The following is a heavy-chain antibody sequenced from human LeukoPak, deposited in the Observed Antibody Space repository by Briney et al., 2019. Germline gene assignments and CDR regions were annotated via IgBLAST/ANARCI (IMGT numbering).Heavy chain of an antibody. V-gene: IGHV4-34*01. Sequence: SETLSLTCAVYGGSFSGYYWSWIRHPPGQGLEWIGEINHSGSTNYNTSLKSRVTISVDTSKNQYSQQLSSVTAADTAVYYCAISSGWYRNWFDPWGQGTLVTVSS. CDR3: AISSGWYRNWFDP. J-gene: IGHJ5*02. CDR2: INHSGST. CDR1: GGSFSGYY. D-gene: IGHD6-19*01.